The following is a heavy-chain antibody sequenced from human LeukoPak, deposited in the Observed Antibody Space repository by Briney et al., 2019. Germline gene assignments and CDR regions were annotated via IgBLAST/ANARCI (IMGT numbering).Heavy chain of an antibody. Sequence: GGSLRLSCAASGFTFSSYGMHWVRQAPGKGLEWVAVISYDGSNKYYADSVKGRFTISRDNSKNTLYLQMNSLRAEDTAVYYCGKDGGGGDPKYYFDYWGQGTLVTVSS. J-gene: IGHJ4*02. V-gene: IGHV3-30*18. CDR1: GFTFSSYG. D-gene: IGHD2-21*02. CDR3: GKDGGGGDPKYYFDY. CDR2: ISYDGSNK.